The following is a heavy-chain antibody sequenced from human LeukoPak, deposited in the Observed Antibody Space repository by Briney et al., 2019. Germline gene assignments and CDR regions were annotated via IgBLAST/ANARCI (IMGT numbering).Heavy chain of an antibody. D-gene: IGHD6-19*01. CDR1: GFTFSSYS. Sequence: GGSLRLSCAASGFTFSSYSMNWVRQAPGKGLEWVSSISSSSSYIYYADSVKGRFTTSRDNAKNSLYLQMNSLRAEDTAVYYCARGIAVHGYYYYMDVWGKGTTVTVSS. J-gene: IGHJ6*03. CDR3: ARGIAVHGYYYYMDV. V-gene: IGHV3-21*01. CDR2: ISSSSSYI.